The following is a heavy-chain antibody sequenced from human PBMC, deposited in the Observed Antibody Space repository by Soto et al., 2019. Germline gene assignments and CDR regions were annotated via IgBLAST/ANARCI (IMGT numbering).Heavy chain of an antibody. D-gene: IGHD2-15*01. CDR2: INSDGSST. CDR1: VFTFSSYW. V-gene: IGHV3-74*01. J-gene: IGHJ4*02. Sequence: EVQLVESGGGLVQPGGSLRLSCAASVFTFSSYWMHWVRQAPGKGLVWVSRINSDGSSTSYADSVKGRFTISRDNAKNTLYLHMNSLRAEDTAVYYRARVPSPCSGCSCLPFDYWGQGTLVTVSS. CDR3: ARVPSPCSGCSCLPFDY.